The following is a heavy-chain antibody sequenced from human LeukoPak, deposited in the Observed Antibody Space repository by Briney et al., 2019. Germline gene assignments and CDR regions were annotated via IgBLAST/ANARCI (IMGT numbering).Heavy chain of an antibody. CDR2: IWYDGSNK. CDR1: GFTFSTYG. D-gene: IGHD4-17*01. V-gene: IGHV3-30*02. Sequence: PGGSLRLSCAASGFTFSTYGMHWVRQAPGKGLEWVAFIWYDGSNKYYADSVKGRFTISRDNSKKTLYLQVNSLRAEDTAVYFCAKELTTERTPGVDSWGQGTLVTVSS. CDR3: AKELTTERTPGVDS. J-gene: IGHJ4*02.